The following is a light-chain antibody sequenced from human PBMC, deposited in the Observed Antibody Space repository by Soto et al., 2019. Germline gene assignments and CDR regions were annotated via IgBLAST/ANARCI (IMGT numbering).Light chain of an antibody. V-gene: IGKV1-39*01. CDR1: QSISSY. CDR3: QQSYSTPQAT. CDR2: AAS. Sequence: DIQMTQSPSSLSASVGDRVTITCRASQSISSYLNWYQQKPGKAPKLLIYAASSLQSGVPSRFSGSGSGTDFTLTISSLQPEAFATYYCQQSYSTPQATFGQGTKLEIK. J-gene: IGKJ2*01.